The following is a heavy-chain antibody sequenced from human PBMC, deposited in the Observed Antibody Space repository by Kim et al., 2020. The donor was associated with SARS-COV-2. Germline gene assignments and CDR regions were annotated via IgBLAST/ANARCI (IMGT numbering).Heavy chain of an antibody. CDR2: IKQDGSEK. Sequence: GGSLRLSCAASGFTFSSYWMSWVRQAPGKGLEWVANIKQDGSEKYYVDSVKGRFTISRDNAKNSLYLQMNSLRAEDTAVYYCAREHNYYDSSGYYYYYGMDVWGQGTTVTVSS. CDR3: AREHNYYDSSGYYYYYGMDV. J-gene: IGHJ6*02. D-gene: IGHD3-22*01. V-gene: IGHV3-7*01. CDR1: GFTFSSYW.